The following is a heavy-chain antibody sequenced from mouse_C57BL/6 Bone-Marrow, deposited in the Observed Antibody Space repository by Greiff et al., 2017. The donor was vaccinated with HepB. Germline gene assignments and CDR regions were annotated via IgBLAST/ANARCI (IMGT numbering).Heavy chain of an antibody. Sequence: GGGLVQPKGSLKLSCAASGFSFNTYAMNWVRQAPGKGLEWVARIRSKSNNYAPYYADSVKDRFTISRDDSESMLYLQMNNLKTEDTAMYYCSGKRWFAYWGQGTLVTVSA. CDR2: IRSKSNNYAP. V-gene: IGHV10-1*01. CDR1: GFSFNTYA. D-gene: IGHD1-1*01. CDR3: SGKRWFAY. J-gene: IGHJ3*01.